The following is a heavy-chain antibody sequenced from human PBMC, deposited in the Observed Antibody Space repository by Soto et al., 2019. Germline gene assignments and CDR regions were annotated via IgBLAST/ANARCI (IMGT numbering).Heavy chain of an antibody. CDR2: IKQDGSEK. D-gene: IGHD3-10*01. J-gene: IGHJ4*02. V-gene: IGHV3-7*03. Sequence: EVQLVESGGGLVQPGGSLRLSCAASGFTFSSYWMSWVRQSSGKGLEWVANIKQDGSEKYYVDSVKGRFTISRDNAKNSLYLQMNRLRAEDTAVYFCARVIGGGYYGSGGNDYWGQGTLVTVSS. CDR3: ARVIGGGYYGSGGNDY. CDR1: GFTFSSYW.